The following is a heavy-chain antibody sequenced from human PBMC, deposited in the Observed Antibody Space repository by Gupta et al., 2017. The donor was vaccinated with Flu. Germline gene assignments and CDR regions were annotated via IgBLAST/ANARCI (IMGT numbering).Heavy chain of an antibody. Sequence: QVKLVESGGGVVQSGRSLRLSCAASGFTFSNYGMHWVRQAPGKGLEWVAFISYDGGSKYYADSVKGRFTISRDNSKNTLYLQVNSLRAEDTAVYYCAKQDQPPLMYYYYYMDVWGKGTTVIVSS. CDR3: AKQDQPPLMYYYYYMDV. CDR1: GFTFSNYG. D-gene: IGHD2-2*01. V-gene: IGHV3-30*18. CDR2: ISYDGGSK. J-gene: IGHJ6*03.